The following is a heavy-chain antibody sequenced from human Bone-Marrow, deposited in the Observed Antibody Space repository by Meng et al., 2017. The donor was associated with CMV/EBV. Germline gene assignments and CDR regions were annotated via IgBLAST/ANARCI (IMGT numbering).Heavy chain of an antibody. CDR2: INWNGGST. V-gene: IGHV3-20*01. D-gene: IGHD2-2*01. J-gene: IGHJ5*02. Sequence: GESLKISCAASGFTFDDYGMSWVRQAPGKGLEWVSGINWNGGSTGYADSVKGRFTISRDNAKNSLFLQMNSLRAEDTALYHCARDRGYCSSTSCSNWSDPWGQGTLVTVSS. CDR1: GFTFDDYG. CDR3: ARDRGYCSSTSCSNWSDP.